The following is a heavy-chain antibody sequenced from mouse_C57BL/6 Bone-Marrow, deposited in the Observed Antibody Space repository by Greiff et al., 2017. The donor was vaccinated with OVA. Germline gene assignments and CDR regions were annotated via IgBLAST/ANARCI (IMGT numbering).Heavy chain of an antibody. V-gene: IGHV14-4*01. Sequence: EVQLQQSGAELVMPGASVKLSCTASGFNIKDDYMHWVKQRPEQGLEWIGWIDPENGDTEYASKFQGKATITADTSSNTAYLQLSSLTSEDTAVYYCTTRGITTVVEVKDYWGQGTTLTVSS. CDR1: GFNIKDDY. CDR3: TTRGITTVVEVKDY. CDR2: IDPENGDT. D-gene: IGHD1-1*01. J-gene: IGHJ2*01.